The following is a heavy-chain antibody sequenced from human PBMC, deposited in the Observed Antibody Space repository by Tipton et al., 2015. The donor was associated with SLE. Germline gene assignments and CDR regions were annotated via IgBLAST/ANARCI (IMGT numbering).Heavy chain of an antibody. J-gene: IGHJ4*02. Sequence: TLSLTCAVYGGSFSGYYSSWIRQPPGKGLEWIGEINHSGSTNYNPSLKSRVTISVDTSKNQFSLKLSSVTAADTAVYYCARGVEYSSSPDYFDYWGQGTLVTVSS. CDR1: GGSFSGYY. CDR2: INHSGST. CDR3: ARGVEYSSSPDYFDY. V-gene: IGHV4-34*01. D-gene: IGHD6-6*01.